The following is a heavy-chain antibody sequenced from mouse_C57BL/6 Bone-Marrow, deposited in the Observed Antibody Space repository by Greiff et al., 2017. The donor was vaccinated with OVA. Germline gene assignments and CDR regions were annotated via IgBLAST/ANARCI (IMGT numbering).Heavy chain of an antibody. D-gene: IGHD6-1*01. CDR1: GYTFTSYW. CDR2: IDPSDSYT. Sequence: QVQLQQPGAELVKPGASVKLSCKASGYTFTSYWMQWVKQRPGQGLEWIGEIDPSDSYTNYNQKFKGKSTLTVDKSSSTAYMQLSSLTSEDSAVYYCARSPPGSAAMDYWGQGTSVTVSS. CDR3: ARSPPGSAAMDY. V-gene: IGHV1-50*01. J-gene: IGHJ4*01.